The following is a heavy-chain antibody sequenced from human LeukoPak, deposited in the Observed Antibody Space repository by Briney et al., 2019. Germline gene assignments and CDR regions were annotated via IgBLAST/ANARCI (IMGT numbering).Heavy chain of an antibody. D-gene: IGHD2-15*01. Sequence: GASVKVSCKASGYTFTSYDINWVRQATGQGLEWMGWVNPNSGHTSYAQKFQGRVTMTRNTSITTAYMELSSLTSEDTAVYYCARGAPGSYCSGGSCPYFDYWGQGTLVSVSS. CDR1: GYTFTSYD. J-gene: IGHJ4*02. CDR3: ARGAPGSYCSGGSCPYFDY. CDR2: VNPNSGHT. V-gene: IGHV1-8*01.